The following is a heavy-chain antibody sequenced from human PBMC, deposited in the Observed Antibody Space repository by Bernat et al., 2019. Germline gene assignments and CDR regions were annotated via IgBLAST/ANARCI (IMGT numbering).Heavy chain of an antibody. CDR1: GFTVSSNY. J-gene: IGHJ4*02. CDR3: ASEDYDSSGYYPHAGDY. Sequence: EVQLVETGGGLIQPGGSLRLSCAASGFTVSSNYMSWVRQAPGKGLEWVSVIYSGGSTYYADSVKGRFTISRDNSKNTLYLQMNSLRSEDTAVYYCASEDYDSSGYYPHAGDYWGQGTLVTVSS. D-gene: IGHD3-22*01. CDR2: IYSGGST. V-gene: IGHV3-53*05.